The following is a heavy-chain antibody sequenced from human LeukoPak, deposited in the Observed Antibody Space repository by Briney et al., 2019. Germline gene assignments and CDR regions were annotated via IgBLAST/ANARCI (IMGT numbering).Heavy chain of an antibody. CDR1: GDSISANRW. CDR3: ASARWDF. J-gene: IGHJ4*02. D-gene: IGHD4-23*01. CDR2: IYHTGNT. Sequence: TSSEALSLTCAVFGDSISANRWWSWVRQPPGKGLEWIGEIYHTGNTNYNPSLRSRISISVDTSKNQFSLNLNSVTAADTAVYFCASARWDFWGQGTLVTVSS. V-gene: IGHV4-4*02.